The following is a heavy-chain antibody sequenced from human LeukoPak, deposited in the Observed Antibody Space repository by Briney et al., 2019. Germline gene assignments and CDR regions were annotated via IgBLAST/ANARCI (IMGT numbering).Heavy chain of an antibody. Sequence: GGSLRLSCAASGFIFSKAWMSWVRQAPGKGLEWVGRIKSKTDGGTIDYAAPVKGRFTLSRDDSKNTVYLQMNSLKTEDTGVYYCSTGGKYYGMDVWGQGTTVTVSS. CDR3: STGGKYYGMDV. D-gene: IGHD6-25*01. J-gene: IGHJ6*02. CDR1: GFIFSKAW. CDR2: IKSKTDGGTI. V-gene: IGHV3-15*01.